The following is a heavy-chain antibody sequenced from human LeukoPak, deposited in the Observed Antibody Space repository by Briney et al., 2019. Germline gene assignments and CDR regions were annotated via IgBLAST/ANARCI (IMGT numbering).Heavy chain of an antibody. CDR1: GLTFTSFY. D-gene: IGHD6-6*01. CDR3: ARGGTRYSSSSWFDP. CDR2: INPNSGGT. Sequence: ASVTISCTASGLTFTSFYMHWVRQAPGQGLEWMGWINPNSGGTNYAQKFQGRVTMTRDTSISTAYMELSRLRSDDTAVYYCARGGTRYSSSSWFDPWGQGTLVTVSS. V-gene: IGHV1-2*02. J-gene: IGHJ5*02.